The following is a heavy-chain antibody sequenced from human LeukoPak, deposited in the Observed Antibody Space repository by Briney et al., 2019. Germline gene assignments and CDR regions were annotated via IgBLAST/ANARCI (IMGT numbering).Heavy chain of an antibody. D-gene: IGHD3-3*01. CDR1: GYTLTELS. V-gene: IGHV1-24*01. CDR3: ATLNDFWSGLNDY. CDR2: FDPEDGET. Sequence: ASVKVSCKVSGYTLTELSMHWVRQAPGKGLEWTGGFDPEDGETIYAQKFQGRVTMTEDTSTDTAYMELSSLRSEDTAVYYCATLNDFWSGLNDYWGQGTLVTVSS. J-gene: IGHJ4*02.